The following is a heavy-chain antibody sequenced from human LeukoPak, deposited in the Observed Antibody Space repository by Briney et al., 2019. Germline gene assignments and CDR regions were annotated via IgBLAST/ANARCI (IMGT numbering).Heavy chain of an antibody. J-gene: IGHJ4*02. V-gene: IGHV4-59*08. CDR2: IYYSGST. D-gene: IGHD1-26*01. CDR3: ARHIPYSGNYLFDY. Sequence: SETLSLTCTVSDGSISTSYWSWIRQPPGKGLEWIAYIYYSGSTNYNPSLKSRVTMSVDTSKNQFSRKLSSVTAADTAVYYCARHIPYSGNYLFDYRGQGTLVTVSS. CDR1: DGSISTSY.